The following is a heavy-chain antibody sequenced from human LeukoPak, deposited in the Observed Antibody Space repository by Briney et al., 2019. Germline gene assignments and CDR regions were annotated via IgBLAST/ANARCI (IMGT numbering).Heavy chain of an antibody. CDR1: GFTFSSYA. CDR2: IYSGGST. Sequence: QPGGSLRLSCAASGFTFSSYAMSWVRQAPGKGLEWVSVIYSGGSTYYADSVKGRFTISRDNSKNTLYLQMNSLRAEDTAVYYCATAFYTGHYYYYGMDVWGQGTTVTVSS. D-gene: IGHD3/OR15-3a*01. CDR3: ATAFYTGHYYYYGMDV. J-gene: IGHJ6*02. V-gene: IGHV3-66*01.